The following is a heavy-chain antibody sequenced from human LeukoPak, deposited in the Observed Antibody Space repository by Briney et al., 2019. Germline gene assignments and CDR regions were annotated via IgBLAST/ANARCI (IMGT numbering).Heavy chain of an antibody. CDR2: IYYVGSP. D-gene: IGHD3-3*01. CDR1: GDSIRSGDSY. J-gene: IGHJ6*02. CDR3: ARLPITKRAMDV. Sequence: SETLSLTCSVSGDSIRSGDSYWGWIRQDPRKGLKWIASIYYVGSPHYNPSLNSRRVTLSVDTTKNRFSLTLTSVTAADTAIYYCARLPITKRAMDVWGQGTTVTVSS. V-gene: IGHV4-39*01.